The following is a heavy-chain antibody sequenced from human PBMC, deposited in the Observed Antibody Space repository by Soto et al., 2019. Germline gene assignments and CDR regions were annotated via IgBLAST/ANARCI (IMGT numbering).Heavy chain of an antibody. CDR2: IIPIFGTA. D-gene: IGHD2-15*01. CDR3: ARDDGGNPYYYGMDV. V-gene: IGHV1-69*13. Sequence: SVKVCCKSSGGTFSSYAISWVRQAPGQGLEWMGGIIPIFGTANYAQKFQGRVTITADESTSTAYMELSSLRSEDTAVYYCARDDGGNPYYYGMDVWGQGTTVTVSS. CDR1: GGTFSSYA. J-gene: IGHJ6*02.